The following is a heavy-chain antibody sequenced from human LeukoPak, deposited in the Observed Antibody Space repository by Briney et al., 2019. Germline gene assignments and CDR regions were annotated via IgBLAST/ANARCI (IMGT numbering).Heavy chain of an antibody. CDR3: ARSHNYYDSSGYPLNDAFDI. J-gene: IGHJ3*02. CDR1: GFTFSRYA. V-gene: IGHV3-64D*09. CDR2: ISSNGGST. D-gene: IGHD3-22*01. Sequence: GGSLRLSCSASGFTFSRYAMHWVRQAPGKGLEYVSAISSNGGSTYYGDSVKGRFTISRDNSKNTLYLQMSSLRAEDTAVYYCARSHNYYDSSGYPLNDAFDIWGQGTMVTVSS.